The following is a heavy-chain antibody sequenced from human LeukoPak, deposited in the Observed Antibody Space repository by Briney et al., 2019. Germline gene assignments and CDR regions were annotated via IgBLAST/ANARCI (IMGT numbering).Heavy chain of an antibody. V-gene: IGHV1-46*01. CDR2: INPQGDIT. Sequence: AAVKVSCETSGYTFTKYLINWVRQAPGQGLEWMGTINPQGDITNYAQRFQGRITLTEDTSTSTVYMALSSLTSEDTAVYYCARPSYCVADNCGYWLDPWGPGTLVTVSS. CDR3: ARPSYCVADNCGYWLDP. CDR1: GYTFTKYL. D-gene: IGHD2-21*01. J-gene: IGHJ5*02.